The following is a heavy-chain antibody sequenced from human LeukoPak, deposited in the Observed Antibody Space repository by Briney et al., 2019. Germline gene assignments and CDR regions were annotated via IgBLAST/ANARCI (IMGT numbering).Heavy chain of an antibody. V-gene: IGHV3-23*01. CDR2: IIGSGSST. J-gene: IGHJ4*02. D-gene: IGHD6-13*01. Sequence: GGSLRLSCAASGFTFSSYAMSWVRQAPGKGLEWVSAIIGSGSSTYYADSVKGRFTISRDNSKNTLFLQMNSLRAEDTAVYYYAKDRAQQLVLDFWGQGTLVTVSS. CDR3: AKDRAQQLVLDF. CDR1: GFTFSSYA.